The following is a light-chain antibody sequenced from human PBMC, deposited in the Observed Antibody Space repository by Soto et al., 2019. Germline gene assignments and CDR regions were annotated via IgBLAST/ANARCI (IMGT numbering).Light chain of an antibody. V-gene: IGLV4-69*01. CDR3: QTWGTGFQF. J-gene: IGLJ7*01. CDR1: SGPSSYA. CDR2: LNNDGSH. Sequence: QSVLTQSPAASASLGASVKLTCTLSSGPSSYAIAWHQKQPGKGPRYLMDLNNDGSHTKGDGIPDRFSGSSSGADRYLIISSLQSEDEADYYCQTWGTGFQFFGGGTQLTVL.